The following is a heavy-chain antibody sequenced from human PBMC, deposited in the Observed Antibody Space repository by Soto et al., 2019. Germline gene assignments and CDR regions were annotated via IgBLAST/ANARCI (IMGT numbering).Heavy chain of an antibody. J-gene: IGHJ5*02. CDR1: GFSLSTSGVG. V-gene: IGHV2-5*01. CDR2: IYWNDDK. Sequence: KESGPTLVKPTQTLTLTCTFSGFSLSTSGVGVGWIRQPPGKALEWLALIYWNDDKRYSPSLKSRLTITKDTSKNQVVLTMTNMDPVDTATYYCAQKPYYYASSGYYYAWFDPWGQGTLVTVS. CDR3: AQKPYYYASSGYYYAWFDP. D-gene: IGHD3-22*01.